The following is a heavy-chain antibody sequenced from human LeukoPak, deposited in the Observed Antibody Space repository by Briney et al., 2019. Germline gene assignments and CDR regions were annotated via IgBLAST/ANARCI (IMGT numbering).Heavy chain of an antibody. CDR1: GGSFSGYY. CDR2: INHSGST. Sequence: PSETLSLTCAVYGGSFSGYYWSWIRQPPGKGLEWIGEINHSGSTNYNPSLKSRVTISVDTSKNQFSLKLSSVTAADTAVYYCARGWAFAYWGQGTLVTVSS. J-gene: IGHJ4*02. V-gene: IGHV4-34*01. D-gene: IGHD7-27*01. CDR3: ARGWAFAY.